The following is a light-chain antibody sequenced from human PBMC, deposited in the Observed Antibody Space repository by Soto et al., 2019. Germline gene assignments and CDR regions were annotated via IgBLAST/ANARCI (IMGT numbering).Light chain of an antibody. CDR3: QQRSNWPLT. Sequence: EIVLTQSPATLSLSPGERATLSCRASQSVSSYLAWYQQQPGQAPGLLIYVASNRATGIPARFSGSGSGTDFTLTISNLEPEDFAVYYCQQRSNWPLTFGGGTKVEIK. CDR1: QSVSSY. CDR2: VAS. V-gene: IGKV3-11*01. J-gene: IGKJ4*01.